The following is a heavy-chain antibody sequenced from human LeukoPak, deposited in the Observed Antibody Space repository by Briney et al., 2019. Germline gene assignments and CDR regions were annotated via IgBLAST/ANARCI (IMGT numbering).Heavy chain of an antibody. CDR2: ISYDGSNQ. Sequence: GRSLRLSCEASGFTFIGYGMHWVRQAPGKGLEWVAGISYDGSNQYYTDSVKGRFTISRDNSKNTLYLQMNSLRPEDTAVYYCAKPRGGDSWAFDFWGQGTMVTVSS. J-gene: IGHJ3*01. CDR1: GFTFIGYG. V-gene: IGHV3-30*18. D-gene: IGHD2-21*02. CDR3: AKPRGGDSWAFDF.